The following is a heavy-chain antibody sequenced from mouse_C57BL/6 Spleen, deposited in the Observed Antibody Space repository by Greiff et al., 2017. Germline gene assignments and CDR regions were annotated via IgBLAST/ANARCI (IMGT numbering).Heavy chain of an antibody. D-gene: IGHD1-1*01. CDR1: GYTFTSYW. CDR3: ARWGSLRSFAY. CDR2: IDPSDSET. V-gene: IGHV1-52*01. J-gene: IGHJ3*01. Sequence: QVQLQQPGAELVRPGSSVKLSCKASGYTFTSYWMHWVKQRPIQGLEWIGNIDPSDSETHYNQKFKDKATLTVDKSSSTAYMQLSSLTSEDSAVYYCARWGSLRSFAYWGQGTLVTVSA.